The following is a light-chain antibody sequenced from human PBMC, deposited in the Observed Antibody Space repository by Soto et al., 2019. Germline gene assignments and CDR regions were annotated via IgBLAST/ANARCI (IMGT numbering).Light chain of an antibody. J-gene: IGKJ1*01. CDR1: QSVSSS. CDR2: GAS. Sequence: EIVLTQSPGTLSLSPGERATLSCRASQSVSSSLAWYQQKPGQAPRLLIYGASSGATGIPDRFSGSGSGPDFTLTISRLEPEDFAVYFCQHYGSSRTFGQGTKVDIK. CDR3: QHYGSSRT. V-gene: IGKV3-20*01.